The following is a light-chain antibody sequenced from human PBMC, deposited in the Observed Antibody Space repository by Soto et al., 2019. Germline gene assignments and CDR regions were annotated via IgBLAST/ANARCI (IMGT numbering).Light chain of an antibody. Sequence: EIVLTQSPGTLSLSPGERATLSCRASQSVSSSFLAWYQQKPGQAPRLLIYGASIRATGIPDRFSGSGSGTDFTLTISRLEPEDFAVYYCQQYSSSPIPFGQGTRLEMK. J-gene: IGKJ5*01. V-gene: IGKV3-20*01. CDR1: QSVSSSF. CDR3: QQYSSSPIP. CDR2: GAS.